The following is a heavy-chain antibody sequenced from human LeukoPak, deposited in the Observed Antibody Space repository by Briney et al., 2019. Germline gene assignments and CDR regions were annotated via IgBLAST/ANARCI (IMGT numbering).Heavy chain of an antibody. V-gene: IGHV4-59*08. CDR2: ISYSGST. J-gene: IGHJ3*02. CDR3: ARVPPYDRSTYLLDAFDI. D-gene: IGHD3-22*01. CDR1: GGSISSYY. Sequence: SETLSLTCTGSGGSISSYYWSWIRQPPGKGLESIGYISYSGSTKYNPSLKSRLSISVDTSSNQFSLKLYSVTAADTAVYFCARVPPYDRSTYLLDAFDIWGQGTMVTVSS.